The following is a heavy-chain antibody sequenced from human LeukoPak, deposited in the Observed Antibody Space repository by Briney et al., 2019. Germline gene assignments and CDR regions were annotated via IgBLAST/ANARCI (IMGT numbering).Heavy chain of an antibody. CDR3: ARVSEIVAAGTDDY. CDR1: GFTFSDYY. CDR2: ISSSSSNT. D-gene: IGHD6-13*01. V-gene: IGHV3-11*06. Sequence: GGSLRLSCAASGFTFSDYYMSWIRQAPGKGLEWVSYISSSSSNTIYADSVKGRFTISRDNAKNSLYLQMNSLRAEDTAVYYCARVSEIVAAGTDDYWGQGTLVTVSS. J-gene: IGHJ4*02.